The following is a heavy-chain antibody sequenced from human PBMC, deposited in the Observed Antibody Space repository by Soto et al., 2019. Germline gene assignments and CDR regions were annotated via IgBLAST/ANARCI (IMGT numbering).Heavy chain of an antibody. Sequence: QITLKESGPTLVKPTQTLTLTCTFSGFSLETSGMGMSWIRQPPGKALEWLALIYWDDDKRYSPSLKNRLTNTKDTSKNQVVLTLTNGDPVDTATYYCAHSLYRYDHSGHFTFWYFGLWGRGTPVTVSS. J-gene: IGHJ2*01. V-gene: IGHV2-5*02. CDR3: AHSLYRYDHSGHFTFWYFGL. D-gene: IGHD3-16*02. CDR2: IYWDDDK. CDR1: GFSLETSGMG.